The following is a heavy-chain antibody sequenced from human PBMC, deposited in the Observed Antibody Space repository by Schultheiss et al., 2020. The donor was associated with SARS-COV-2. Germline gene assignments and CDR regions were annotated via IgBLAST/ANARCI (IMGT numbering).Heavy chain of an antibody. V-gene: IGHV3-30*18. CDR3: AKDLVLYDETYYDFWSGFESDNWFDP. D-gene: IGHD3-3*01. J-gene: IGHJ5*02. CDR2: ISYDGSNK. Sequence: GGSLRLSCAASGFTFSSYEMNWVRQAPGKGLEWVAVISYDGSNKYYADSVKGRFTISRDNSKNTLYLQMNSLRAEDTAVYYCAKDLVLYDETYYDFWSGFESDNWFDPWGQGTLVTVSS. CDR1: GFTFSSYE.